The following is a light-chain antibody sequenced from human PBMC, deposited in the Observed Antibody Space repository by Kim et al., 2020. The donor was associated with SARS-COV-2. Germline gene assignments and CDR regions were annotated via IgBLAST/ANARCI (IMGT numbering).Light chain of an antibody. V-gene: IGLV3-1*01. CDR1: NLGEKF. J-gene: IGLJ2*01. CDR2: QDN. Sequence: SYELTQPTSVSVSPGQTASIACSGDNLGEKFVCWYQQKPGQSPLLVIYQDNKRPSGIPDRFSGSNSGNTATLTISGTQTMDASDYYCQAWDSRTSHVVFGGGTQLTVL. CDR3: QAWDSRTSHVV.